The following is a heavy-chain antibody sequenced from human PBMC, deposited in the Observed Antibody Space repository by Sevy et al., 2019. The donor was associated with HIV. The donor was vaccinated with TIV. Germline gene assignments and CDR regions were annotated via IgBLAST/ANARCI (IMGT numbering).Heavy chain of an antibody. D-gene: IGHD7-27*01. J-gene: IGHJ4*02. CDR3: ARDNTGWPFYFDY. V-gene: IGHV4-4*07. CDR1: SDSFSSYY. Sequence: SGTLSLTCTVSSDSFSSYYWSWIRQPAGKGLEWIGRVYHSGRPSYNPSLQSRATLSIDTSKNKVFLTLTSATAADTAVYYCARDNTGWPFYFDYWGQGILVTVSS. CDR2: VYHSGRP.